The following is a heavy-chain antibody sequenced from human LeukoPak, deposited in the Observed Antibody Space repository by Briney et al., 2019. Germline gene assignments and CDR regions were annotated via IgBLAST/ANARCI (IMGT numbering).Heavy chain of an antibody. CDR1: GFTFSSTG. V-gene: IGHV3-30*02. Sequence: GGSLRLSCTASGFTFSSTGMHWVRQAPGKGLEWVSYIRYDGNNKYYGDSVKGRLTVSRDNSKNTLYLQMNSLRVEDTAVYYCTRTYNPDYWGQGTLVTVSS. D-gene: IGHD1-14*01. CDR3: TRTYNPDY. CDR2: IRYDGNNK. J-gene: IGHJ4*02.